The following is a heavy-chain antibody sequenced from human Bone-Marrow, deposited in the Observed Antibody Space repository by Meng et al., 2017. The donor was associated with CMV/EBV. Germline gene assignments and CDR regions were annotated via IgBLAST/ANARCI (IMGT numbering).Heavy chain of an antibody. CDR2: IYYSGST. CDR3: ARSPTIFGVASGGGMDV. J-gene: IGHJ6*02. Sequence: SETLSLTCTVSGGSISSSSYYWGWIRQPPGKGLEWIGSIYYSGSTYYNPSLKSRVTISVDTSKNQFSLKLSSVTAADTAVYYCARSPTIFGVASGGGMDVWGQGTTVTVSS. D-gene: IGHD3-3*01. CDR1: GGSISSSSYY. V-gene: IGHV4-39*07.